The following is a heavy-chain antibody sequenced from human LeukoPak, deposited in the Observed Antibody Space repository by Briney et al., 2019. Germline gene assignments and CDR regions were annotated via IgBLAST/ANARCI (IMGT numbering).Heavy chain of an antibody. CDR1: GYTFTSYY. D-gene: IGHD2-21*01. Sequence: GASVKVSCKASGYTFTSYYMHWVRQAPGQGLEWMGIINPSGGSTSYAQKFQGRVTMTRDTSTSTVYMGLSSLRSEDTAVYYCARGGAGGDSPYWYFDLWGRGTLVTASS. CDR3: ARGGAGGDSPYWYFDL. CDR2: INPSGGST. V-gene: IGHV1-46*01. J-gene: IGHJ2*01.